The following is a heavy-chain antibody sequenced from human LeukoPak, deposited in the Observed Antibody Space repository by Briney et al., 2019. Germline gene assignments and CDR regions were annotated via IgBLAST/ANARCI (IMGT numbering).Heavy chain of an antibody. CDR2: ISYDGSNK. V-gene: IGHV3-30-3*01. J-gene: IGHJ3*02. CDR1: GFTFSSYA. CDR3: ARGSVRTDAFDI. Sequence: GGSLRLSCAASGFTFSSYAMHWVRQAPGKGLEWVAVISYDGSNKYYADSVKGRFTISRDNSKNTLYLQMNSLRAEDTAVYYCARGSVRTDAFDIWGQGTMVTVSS.